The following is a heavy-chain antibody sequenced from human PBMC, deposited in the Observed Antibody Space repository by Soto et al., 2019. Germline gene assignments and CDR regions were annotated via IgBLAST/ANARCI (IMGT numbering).Heavy chain of an antibody. J-gene: IGHJ4*02. V-gene: IGHV3-30-3*01. D-gene: IGHD3-22*01. Sequence: QVQLVEPGGGVVQPGRSLRLSCAASGFTFSSYAMHWVRQAPGKGLEWVAVISYDGSNKYYADSVKGRFTISRDNSKNTLYLQMNSLRAEDTAVYYCARDGITMIVVVIGLDYWGQGTLVTVSS. CDR3: ARDGITMIVVVIGLDY. CDR2: ISYDGSNK. CDR1: GFTFSSYA.